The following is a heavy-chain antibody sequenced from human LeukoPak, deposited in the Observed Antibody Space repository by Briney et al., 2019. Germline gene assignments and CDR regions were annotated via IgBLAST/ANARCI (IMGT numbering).Heavy chain of an antibody. J-gene: IGHJ4*02. D-gene: IGHD6-19*01. CDR3: AKGWSSGWPYYFDY. Sequence: GGSLRLSCAASGFTFRSYGMHWVRQAPGKGLEWVAVIWYDGSNKYYADSVKGRFTISRDNSENTLYLQMNSLRGEDTAVYYCAKGWSSGWPYYFDYWGQGTLVTVSS. CDR1: GFTFRSYG. CDR2: IWYDGSNK. V-gene: IGHV3-33*06.